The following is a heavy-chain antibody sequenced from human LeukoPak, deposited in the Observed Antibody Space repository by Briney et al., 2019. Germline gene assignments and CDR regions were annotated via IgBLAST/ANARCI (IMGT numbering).Heavy chain of an antibody. CDR1: GGSFSGYY. V-gene: IGHV4-34*01. J-gene: IGHJ4*02. CDR2: INHSGST. Sequence: SETLSLTCAVYGGSFSGYYWTWIRQPPGKGLERIAEINHSGSTNYNSSLKSRVTISVDTSKNQFSLKLSSVTAADTAVYYCARGLDYYDSSGYRLPALGYWGQGTLVTVSS. CDR3: ARGLDYYDSSGYRLPALGY. D-gene: IGHD3-22*01.